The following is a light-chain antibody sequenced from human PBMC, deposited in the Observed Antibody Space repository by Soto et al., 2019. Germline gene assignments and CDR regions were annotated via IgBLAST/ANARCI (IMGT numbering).Light chain of an antibody. CDR3: QQRSNWPPIT. CDR1: QSVSSY. CDR2: DAS. V-gene: IGKV3-11*01. Sequence: EIVLTQSPATLSLSPGERATLSCRASQSVSSYLAWYQQKPGQAPTLLIHDASNRATGIPARFSGSGSGTDFTLTISSLGPEDFAVYYCQQRSNWPPITFGQGTRLEIK. J-gene: IGKJ5*01.